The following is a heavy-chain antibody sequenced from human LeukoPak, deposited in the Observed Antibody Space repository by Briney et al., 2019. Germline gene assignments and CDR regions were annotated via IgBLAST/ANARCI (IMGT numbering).Heavy chain of an antibody. V-gene: IGHV3-30*04. CDR2: ISSDGSNK. CDR1: GFTFSTYA. Sequence: GGSLRLSCAASGFTFSTYAMPWVRQAPGKGLEWVAVISSDGSNKFYADSVKGRFTISRDNSKTTLYLQMNSLRAGDTAMFYCARDSGSYQGPIYYFDYWGQGTLVTVSS. J-gene: IGHJ4*02. CDR3: ARDSGSYQGPIYYFDY. D-gene: IGHD1-26*01.